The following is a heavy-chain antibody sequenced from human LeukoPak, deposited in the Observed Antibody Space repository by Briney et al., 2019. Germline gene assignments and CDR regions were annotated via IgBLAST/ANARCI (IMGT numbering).Heavy chain of an antibody. V-gene: IGHV3-23*01. Sequence: PGGSLRLSCAASGFTFSNYAMSWVRQAPGKGLEWVSALSGSGGSTYYADSVKGRLTISRDNSKNTLYLQMNSLRAEDTAVYYCARDRTAAAAYYYYGMDVWGQGTTVTVSS. CDR3: ARDRTAAAAYYYYGMDV. D-gene: IGHD6-13*01. CDR1: GFTFSNYA. J-gene: IGHJ6*02. CDR2: LSGSGGST.